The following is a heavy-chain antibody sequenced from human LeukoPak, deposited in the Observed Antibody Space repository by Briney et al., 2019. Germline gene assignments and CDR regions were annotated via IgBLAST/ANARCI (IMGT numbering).Heavy chain of an antibody. D-gene: IGHD3-22*01. CDR1: GFTFSSYG. CDR3: AGGYYYDSSGYLGDGY. J-gene: IGHJ4*02. CDR2: IWYGGSNK. V-gene: IGHV3-33*08. Sequence: GGSLRLSCAASGFTFSSYGMHWVRQAPGKGLEWVAVIWYGGSNKYYADSVKGRFTISRDNSKNTLYLQMNSLRAEDTAVYYCAGGYYYDSSGYLGDGYWGQGTLVTVSS.